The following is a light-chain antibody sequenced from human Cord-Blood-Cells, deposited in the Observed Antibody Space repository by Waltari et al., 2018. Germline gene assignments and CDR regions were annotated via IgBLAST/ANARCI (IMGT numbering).Light chain of an antibody. CDR3: QQSYSTPRT. Sequence: DIQMTQSPSSLSASVGDRVTITCRASQSISSYLNWYQQKPGKAPKLLIYAAASLQSGVPSRFSGRGSGTDFTLTISSRQPEDFATYYCQQSYSTPRTFGQGTKVEIK. J-gene: IGKJ1*01. V-gene: IGKV1-39*01. CDR2: AAA. CDR1: QSISSY.